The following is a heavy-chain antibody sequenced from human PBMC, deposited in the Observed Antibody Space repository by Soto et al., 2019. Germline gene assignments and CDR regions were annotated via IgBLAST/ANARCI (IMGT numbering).Heavy chain of an antibody. Sequence: QVQLVESGGGVVQPGRSLRLSCAASGFTFSSYGMHWVRQAPGKGLEWVAVIWYDGSNKYYADSVKGRFTISRDNSKNTLYLQMNSLRAEDTAVYYCAREVSHSSLYYYYYYMDVWGKGTTVTVSS. CDR2: IWYDGSNK. CDR1: GFTFSSYG. CDR3: AREVSHSSLYYYYYYMDV. J-gene: IGHJ6*03. V-gene: IGHV3-33*01. D-gene: IGHD2-21*01.